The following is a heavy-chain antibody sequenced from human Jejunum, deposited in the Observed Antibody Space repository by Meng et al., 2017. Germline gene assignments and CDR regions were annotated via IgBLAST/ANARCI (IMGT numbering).Heavy chain of an antibody. V-gene: IGHV3-64*02. CDR2: ISGDGSST. J-gene: IGHJ4*02. CDR3: AREEKGDYDY. CDR1: GFTFSSYS. Sequence: GESLKISCAASGFTFSSYSTHWVRQAPGKGLESVSAISGDGSSTFYADSVKGRFTISRDNSKNTLYLQMGSLRSEDTAVYYCAREEKGDYDYWGQGTLVPVSS. D-gene: IGHD2-21*01.